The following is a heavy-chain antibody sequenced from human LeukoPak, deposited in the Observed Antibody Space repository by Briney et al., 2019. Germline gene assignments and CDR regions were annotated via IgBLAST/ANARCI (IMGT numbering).Heavy chain of an antibody. J-gene: IGHJ4*02. CDR3: ARDHNYAFDN. D-gene: IGHD1-1*01. CDR1: GFIFNDYS. V-gene: IGHV3-48*04. CDR2: IGIDSGNT. Sequence: GGSLRLSCAASGFIFNDYSMNWVRQAPGKGLEWISYIGIDSGNTKYADSVKGRFTTSADSARNSLYLQMNSLRVEDTAVYYCARDHNYAFDNWGQGTLLTVSS.